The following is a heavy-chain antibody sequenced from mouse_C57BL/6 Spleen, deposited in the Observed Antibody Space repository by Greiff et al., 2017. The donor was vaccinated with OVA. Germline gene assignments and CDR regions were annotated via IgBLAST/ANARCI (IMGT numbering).Heavy chain of an antibody. CDR2: IDPSDSET. CDR1: GYTFTSYW. V-gene: IGHV1-52*01. D-gene: IGHD2-1*01. J-gene: IGHJ1*03. CDR3: AREVYGNYDWYFDV. Sequence: QVQLQQPGAELVRPGSSVKLSCKASGYTFTSYWMHWVKQRPIQGLEWIGNIDPSDSETHYNQKFKDKATLTVDKSSSTAYMQLSSLTSEDSAVYYCAREVYGNYDWYFDVWGTGTTVTVSS.